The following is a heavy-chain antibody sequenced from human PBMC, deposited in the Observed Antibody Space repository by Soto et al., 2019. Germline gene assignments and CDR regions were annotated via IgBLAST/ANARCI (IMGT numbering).Heavy chain of an antibody. Sequence: PSETLSLTCAVYGGSFSGYYFSWIRQPPGKGLEWIGEINHSGSTNYNPSLKSRVTVSIDTSKNHFSLKLSSVTAAVTAVYYCATKEGNSWFYDYWGQGTPVTVSS. CDR3: ATKEGNSWFYDY. J-gene: IGHJ4*02. V-gene: IGHV4-34*01. CDR2: INHSGST. D-gene: IGHD6-13*01. CDR1: GGSFSGYY.